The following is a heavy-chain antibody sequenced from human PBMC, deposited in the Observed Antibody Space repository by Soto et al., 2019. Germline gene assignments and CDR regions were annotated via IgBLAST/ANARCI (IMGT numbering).Heavy chain of an antibody. Sequence: SETLSLTCAVYGGSFSGYYWSWIRQPPGKGLEWIGEINHSGSTNYNPSLKSRVTISVDTSKNQLSLKLSSVTAADTAVYYCARGRGPPLNWGQGTLVTVSS. J-gene: IGHJ4*02. CDR1: GGSFSGYY. CDR2: INHSGST. V-gene: IGHV4-34*01. D-gene: IGHD5-12*01. CDR3: ARGRGPPLN.